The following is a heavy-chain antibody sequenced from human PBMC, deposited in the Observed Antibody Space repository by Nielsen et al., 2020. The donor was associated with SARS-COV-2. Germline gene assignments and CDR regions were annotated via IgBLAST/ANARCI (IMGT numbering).Heavy chain of an antibody. D-gene: IGHD3-3*01. CDR2: INWNGGST. J-gene: IGHJ6*02. Sequence: GEALKISCAASGFTFDDYGMSWVRQAPGKGLEWVSGINWNGGSTGYADSVKGRFTISRDNAKNSLYLQMNSLRAEDTALYYCAKDFSSRGGWYYYYGMDVWGQGTTVTVSS. CDR3: AKDFSSRGGWYYYYGMDV. CDR1: GFTFDDYG. V-gene: IGHV3-20*04.